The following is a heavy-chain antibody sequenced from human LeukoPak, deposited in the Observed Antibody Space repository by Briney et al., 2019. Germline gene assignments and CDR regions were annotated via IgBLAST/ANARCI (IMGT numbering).Heavy chain of an antibody. Sequence: SVKVSCKASGGTFSSYAISWVRQAPGQGLEWMGRIIPILGIANYAQKFQGRVTITADKSTSTAYMELSRLRSDDTAVYYCARGRVLRYFDFPHYYGMDVWGQGTTVTVSS. V-gene: IGHV1-69*04. CDR1: GGTFSSYA. CDR3: ARGRVLRYFDFPHYYGMDV. J-gene: IGHJ6*02. CDR2: IIPILGIA. D-gene: IGHD3-9*01.